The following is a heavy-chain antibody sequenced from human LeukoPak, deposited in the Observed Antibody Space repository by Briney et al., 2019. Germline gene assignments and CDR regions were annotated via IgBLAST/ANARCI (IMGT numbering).Heavy chain of an antibody. Sequence: GGSLRLSCAASGFTFSSYAMNWVRQAPGKGLEWVSYISSSGSTIYYADSVKGRFTISRDNAKNSLYLQMNSLRAEDTAVYYCARTYYYGSGRYFDYWDQGTLVTVSS. CDR3: ARTYYYGSGRYFDY. V-gene: IGHV3-48*03. J-gene: IGHJ4*02. CDR2: ISSSGSTI. D-gene: IGHD3-10*01. CDR1: GFTFSSYA.